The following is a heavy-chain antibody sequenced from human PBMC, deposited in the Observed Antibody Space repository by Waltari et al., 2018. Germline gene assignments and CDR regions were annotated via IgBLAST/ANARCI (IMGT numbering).Heavy chain of an antibody. V-gene: IGHV4-59*08. CDR3: ARQGGEGWFDP. J-gene: IGHJ5*02. Sequence: QVQLQESGPGLVKPSETLSLTCTVSGGSISSYYWSWIRQPPGKGLEWIGYIYYSGRTNYTPPLMSRVTISVDTPKTQTSLKLSVGTAADTAVYYCARQGGEGWFDPWGQGTLVTVSS. D-gene: IGHD3-16*01. CDR2: IYYSGRT. CDR1: GGSISSYY.